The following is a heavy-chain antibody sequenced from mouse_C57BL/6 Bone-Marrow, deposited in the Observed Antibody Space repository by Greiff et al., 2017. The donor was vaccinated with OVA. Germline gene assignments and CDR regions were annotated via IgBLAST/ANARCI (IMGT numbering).Heavy chain of an antibody. V-gene: IGHV2-3*01. J-gene: IGHJ4*01. CDR2: LWGDGST. Sequence: VMLVASGPGLVAPSQSLSITCTVSGFSLTSDGVSWVRPPPGKGLEWLGVLWGDGSTNYHSALLSRLSISKDNSKSQVFLKLNSLQTEDTATYYCAKQGYAMDYWGQGTAVTVSS. CDR3: AKQGYAMDY. CDR1: GFSLTSDG.